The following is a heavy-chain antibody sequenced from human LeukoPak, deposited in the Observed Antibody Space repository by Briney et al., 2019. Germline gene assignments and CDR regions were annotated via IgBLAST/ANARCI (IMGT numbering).Heavy chain of an antibody. J-gene: IGHJ4*02. D-gene: IGHD5-12*01. CDR3: STPAIYSGDYNPPVY. CDR2: INHSGST. CDR1: GGTFNDYY. V-gene: IGHV4-34*08. Sequence: PSETLSLTCAVSGGTFNDYYWSWIRQPPGKGLEWIGEINHSGSTNYNPSLKSGVTISVDKYKKHFFLRPSSVPAADTAGYYFSTPAIYSGDYNPPVYWAQRIVDTVCS.